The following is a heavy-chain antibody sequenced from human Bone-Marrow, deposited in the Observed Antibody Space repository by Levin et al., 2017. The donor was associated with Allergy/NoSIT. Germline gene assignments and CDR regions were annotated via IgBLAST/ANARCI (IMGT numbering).Heavy chain of an antibody. D-gene: IGHD2-15*01. CDR3: VRVADYHYMDV. V-gene: IGHV3-13*01. Sequence: SVKGRFTISREDARNSLYLQMNSLRSGDTAMYYCVRVADYHYMDVWGKGTTVTVSS. J-gene: IGHJ6*03.